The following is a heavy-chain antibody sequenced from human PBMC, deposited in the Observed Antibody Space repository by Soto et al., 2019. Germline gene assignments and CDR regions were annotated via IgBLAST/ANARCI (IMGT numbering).Heavy chain of an antibody. CDR3: ARDRVSGAGLELRHYYYGMDV. V-gene: IGHV1-69*13. D-gene: IGHD1-7*01. CDR1: GGTFSSYA. CDR2: IIPIFGTA. Sequence: GASVKVSCKASGGTFSSYAISWVRQAPGQGLEWMGGIIPIFGTANYAQKFQGRVTITADESTSTAYMELSSLRSEDTAVYYCARDRVSGAGLELRHYYYGMDVWGQGTTVTVSS. J-gene: IGHJ6*02.